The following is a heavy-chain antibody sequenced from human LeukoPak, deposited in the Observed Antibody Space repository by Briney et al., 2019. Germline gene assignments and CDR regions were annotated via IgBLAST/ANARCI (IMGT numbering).Heavy chain of an antibody. V-gene: IGHV1-18*01. Sequence: ASVKVSCKASGYTFTSYGISWVRQAPGQGLEWMGWISAYNGNTNYAQKLQGRVTMTTDTSTSTAYMELRSLRSDDTAVYYCARVVRTDLYYYYGMDVWGQGTTVTVSS. J-gene: IGHJ6*02. CDR1: GYTFTSYG. CDR2: ISAYNGNT. CDR3: ARVVRTDLYYYYGMDV. D-gene: IGHD3-10*01.